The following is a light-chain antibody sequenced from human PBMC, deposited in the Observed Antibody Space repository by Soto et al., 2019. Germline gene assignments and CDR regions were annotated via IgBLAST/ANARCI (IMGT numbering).Light chain of an antibody. CDR1: QSVTNK. Sequence: EIVMTQSPATLSVSPGERVTLSCRASQSVTNKLAWYHQKPGQAPRLLIYGASTRAAGIPARFSGSGSGTEFNLTIISLQSEDFGVYHCHQYNQWPPGAYTFGQGTKLEIK. CDR3: HQYNQWPPGAYT. CDR2: GAS. J-gene: IGKJ2*01. V-gene: IGKV3D-15*01.